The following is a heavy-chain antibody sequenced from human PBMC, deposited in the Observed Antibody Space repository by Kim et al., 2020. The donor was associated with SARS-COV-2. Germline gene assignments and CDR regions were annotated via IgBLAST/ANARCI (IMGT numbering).Heavy chain of an antibody. CDR3: ARWIGGHYGMDV. D-gene: IGHD3-10*01. V-gene: IGHV3-30*01. CDR2: K. Sequence: KYYADSVKGRFTISRDNSKNTLYLQMNSLRAEDTAVYYCARWIGGHYGMDVWGQGTTVTVSS. J-gene: IGHJ6*02.